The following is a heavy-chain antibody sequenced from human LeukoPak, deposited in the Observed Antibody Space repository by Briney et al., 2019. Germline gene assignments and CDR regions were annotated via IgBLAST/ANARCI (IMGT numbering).Heavy chain of an antibody. CDR1: GFTFSSYF. CDR2: IKPDESEK. V-gene: IGHV3-7*04. J-gene: IGHJ4*02. CDR3: ARDEAIVGAPNYRFDY. Sequence: PGGSLRLSCAASGFTFSSYFMSWVRQAPGKGLEWVANIKPDESEKYYVDSVKGRFTISSDNAKNSLYLQMNGLRAEDTALYYCARDEAIVGAPNYRFDYWGQGTLVTVSS. D-gene: IGHD1-26*01.